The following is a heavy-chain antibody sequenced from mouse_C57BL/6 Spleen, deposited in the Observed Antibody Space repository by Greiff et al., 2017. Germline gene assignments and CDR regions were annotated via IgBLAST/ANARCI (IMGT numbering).Heavy chain of an antibody. J-gene: IGHJ4*01. V-gene: IGHV1-26*01. CDR1: GYTFTDYY. CDR3: ARGRGNKPWAMDY. CDR2: INPNNGGT. Sequence: EVQLQQSGPELVKPGASVKISCKASGYTFTDYYMNWVKQSHGKSLEWIGDINPNNGGTSYNQKFKGKATLTVDKSSSTAYMELRSLTSEDSAVEYCARGRGNKPWAMDYWGQGTSVTVSS. D-gene: IGHD2-1*01.